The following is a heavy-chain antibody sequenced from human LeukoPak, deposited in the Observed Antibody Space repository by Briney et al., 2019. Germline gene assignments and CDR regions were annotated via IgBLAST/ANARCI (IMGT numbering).Heavy chain of an antibody. CDR2: ISWNSGST. CDR1: GFTFDDYA. CDR3: ARDRSDIVVVPAAILGSNWFDP. J-gene: IGHJ5*02. V-gene: IGHV3-9*01. D-gene: IGHD2-2*02. Sequence: PGGSLRLSCAASGFTFDDYAMHWVRQAPGKGLEWVSGISWNSGSTSYAGSVKGRFTISRDNSKNTLYLQMNSLRAEDTAVDYCARDRSDIVVVPAAILGSNWFDPWGQGTLVTVSS.